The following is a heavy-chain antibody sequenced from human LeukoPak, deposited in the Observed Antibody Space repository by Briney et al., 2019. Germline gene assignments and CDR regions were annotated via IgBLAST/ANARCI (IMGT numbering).Heavy chain of an antibody. CDR2: ISYNSDTI. CDR3: AKDYCGGDCYSGWYFDL. CDR1: GFTFDDYA. D-gene: IGHD2-21*02. J-gene: IGHJ2*01. V-gene: IGHV3-9*01. Sequence: GRSLRLSCAASGFTFDDYAMHWVRQAPGKGPEWVSGISYNSDTIAYADSVKGRFTISRDNAKNSLYLQMNSLRAEDTALYYCAKDYCGGDCYSGWYFDLWGRGTLVTVSS.